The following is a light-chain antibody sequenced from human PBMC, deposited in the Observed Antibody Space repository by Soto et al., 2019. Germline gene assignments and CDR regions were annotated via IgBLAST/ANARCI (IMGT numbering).Light chain of an antibody. Sequence: ELVLTQSPAILSVSPGEGATLSCSASQSISRSLAWYQPKPGQAPRLLISDASTRATGIPARFSGSGSGTEFTLTISSLQSEDFALYYCHQYNSWPPGTFGQGTKVDIK. J-gene: IGKJ2*01. CDR3: HQYNSWPPGT. CDR2: DAS. V-gene: IGKV3-15*01. CDR1: QSISRS.